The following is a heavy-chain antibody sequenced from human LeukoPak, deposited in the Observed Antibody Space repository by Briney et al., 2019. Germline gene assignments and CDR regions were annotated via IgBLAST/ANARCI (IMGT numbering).Heavy chain of an antibody. CDR3: ARVPFSILRFWGRNYYWDMDV. CDR2: FNPKDGET. J-gene: IGHJ6*02. Sequence: ASVKVSCKVSGYTFTELSMHWVRQAPGQGLEWMGGFNPKDGETIYAQKFQGRVTMTEDTSTDTAYMELSSLRSEDTAVYYCARVPFSILRFWGRNYYWDMDVWGQGTTVTVSS. D-gene: IGHD3-3*01. CDR1: GYTFTELS. V-gene: IGHV1-24*01.